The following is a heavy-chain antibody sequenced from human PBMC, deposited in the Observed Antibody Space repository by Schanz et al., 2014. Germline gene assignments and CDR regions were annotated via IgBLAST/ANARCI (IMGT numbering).Heavy chain of an antibody. CDR3: ARDGEAAAGCDC. V-gene: IGHV1-46*03. CDR2: INPSVGNT. J-gene: IGHJ4*02. CDR1: GYTFTSYY. D-gene: IGHD6-13*01. Sequence: QVQLVQSGAEVKKPGASVKVSCEASGYTFTSYYIHWFRQAPGQGLEWMGLINPSVGNTNYAQKFRGRVTMTRDTSTSTVCMELSSLRSEDTAVYYCARDGEAAAGCDCWGQGTLVTVSS.